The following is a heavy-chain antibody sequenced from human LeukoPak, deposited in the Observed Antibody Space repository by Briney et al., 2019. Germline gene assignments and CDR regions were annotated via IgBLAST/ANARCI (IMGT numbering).Heavy chain of an antibody. Sequence: SETLSLTCTVSGGSISSYYWSWIRQPPGKGLEWIGCIYYSGSTNYNPSLKSRVTIPVDTSKAQSSLKLSSVTAAETAVYYCARDRLSSGWYSGFDYWGQGTLVTVSS. CDR3: ARDRLSSGWYSGFDY. CDR2: IYYSGST. CDR1: GGSISSYY. J-gene: IGHJ4*02. D-gene: IGHD6-19*01. V-gene: IGHV4-59*01.